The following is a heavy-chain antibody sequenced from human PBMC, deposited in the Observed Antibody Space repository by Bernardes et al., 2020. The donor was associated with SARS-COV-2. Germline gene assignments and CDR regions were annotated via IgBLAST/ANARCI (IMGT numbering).Heavy chain of an antibody. J-gene: IGHJ4*02. V-gene: IGHV3-7*03. D-gene: IGHD4-17*01. Sequence: GGSLRLSRAASGFSFSSYWMTWVRQAPGKGLEWVANIKQDGKVVVSTVGISATSTFFAASVKGRFTISRDNSKNTVSLQMNSLRVEDTAVYYCATLSRYGDYGNYWGQGTLVTVSS. CDR3: ATLSRYGDYGNY. CDR2: IKQDGKVVVSTVGISATST. CDR1: GFSFSSYW.